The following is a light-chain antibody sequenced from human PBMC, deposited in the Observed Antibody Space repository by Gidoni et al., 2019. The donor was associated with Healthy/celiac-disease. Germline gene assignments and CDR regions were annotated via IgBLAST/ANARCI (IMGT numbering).Light chain of an antibody. CDR2: AAS. J-gene: IGKJ3*01. V-gene: IGKV1-39*01. CDR1: QSISSY. CDR3: QESYSTPLIT. Sequence: DIQMTQSPSSLSASVGDRVTITCRASQSISSYLNWYQQKPGKAHKLLIDAASSLQSGVPSRVIVSGSGTDFTLTISSLQPEDFATYYFQESYSTPLITFGPGTKVDIK.